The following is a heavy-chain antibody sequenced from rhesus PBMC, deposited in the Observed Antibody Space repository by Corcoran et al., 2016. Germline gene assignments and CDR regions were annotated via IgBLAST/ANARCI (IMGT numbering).Heavy chain of an antibody. V-gene: IGHV4-65*01. CDR1: GGSISSSNW. J-gene: IGHJ4*01. CDR3: ARGIAAAMGRDY. D-gene: IGHD6-25*01. CDR2: ISGSSGST. Sequence: QVQLQESGPGLVKPSETLSLTCAVSGGSISSSNWWRWIRQPLGKGLDWSGYISGSSGSTYYNHSLKSGVTISTDTSKNQFSLMLSSVTAADTAVYYCARGIAAAMGRDYWGQGVLVTVSS.